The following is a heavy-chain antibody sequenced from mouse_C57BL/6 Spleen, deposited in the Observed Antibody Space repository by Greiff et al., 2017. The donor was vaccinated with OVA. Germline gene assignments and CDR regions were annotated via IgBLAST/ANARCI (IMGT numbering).Heavy chain of an antibody. CDR1: GYTFTSYG. CDR3: ARSGGNYVVDY. V-gene: IGHV1-81*01. CDR2: IYPRSGNT. J-gene: IGHJ2*01. D-gene: IGHD2-1*01. Sequence: VQLQQSGAELARPGASVKLSCKASGYTFTSYGISWVKQRPGQGLEWIGEIYPRSGNTYYNEKFKGKATLTADKSSSTAYMELRSLTSEDAAVDFCARSGGNYVVDYWGQGTTLTVSS.